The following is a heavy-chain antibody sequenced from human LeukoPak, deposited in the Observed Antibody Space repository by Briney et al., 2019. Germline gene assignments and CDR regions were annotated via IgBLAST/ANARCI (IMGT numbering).Heavy chain of an antibody. Sequence: SETLSLTCTVSGGSISSYYWSWVRQPPGKGLEWMGFVYYTGSTNYSPSLKSRVTISVDTSKNQFSLKLRSVTAADTAVYYCARISSSNWYNERGAFDVWGQGTMVTVSS. CDR1: GGSISSYY. CDR2: VYYTGST. CDR3: ARISSSNWYNERGAFDV. J-gene: IGHJ3*01. V-gene: IGHV4-59*01. D-gene: IGHD6-13*01.